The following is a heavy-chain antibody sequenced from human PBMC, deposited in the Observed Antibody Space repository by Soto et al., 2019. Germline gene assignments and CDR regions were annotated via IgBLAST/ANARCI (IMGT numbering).Heavy chain of an antibody. J-gene: IGHJ4*02. CDR3: ASQTKYSSSWYDGY. CDR2: ISYDGSNK. CDR1: GFTLSSYA. D-gene: IGHD6-13*01. Sequence: GGAPRLSCAGSGFTLSSYALPRGRPGPGKGLEWVAVISYDGSNKYYADSVKGRFTISRDNSKNTLYLQMNSLRAEDTAVYYCASQTKYSSSWYDGYWGQGILVSVSS. V-gene: IGHV3-30-3*01.